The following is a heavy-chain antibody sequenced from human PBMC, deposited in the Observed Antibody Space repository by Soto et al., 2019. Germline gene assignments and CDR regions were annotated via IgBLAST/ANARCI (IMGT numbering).Heavy chain of an antibody. D-gene: IGHD3-10*01. J-gene: IGHJ4*02. CDR1: GYTFTSYG. V-gene: IGHV1-18*01. Sequence: QVQVVQSGAEVQKPGASVKVSCKASGYTFTSYGISWVRQAPGQGLEWMGWISAYNGNTNYAQKLQGRVTMTTDTSTSTAYMELRSLRSDDTAVYYCARGGSHGSGSFYNVWTHYYFDSWGQGTLVTVSS. CDR2: ISAYNGNT. CDR3: ARGGSHGSGSFYNVWTHYYFDS.